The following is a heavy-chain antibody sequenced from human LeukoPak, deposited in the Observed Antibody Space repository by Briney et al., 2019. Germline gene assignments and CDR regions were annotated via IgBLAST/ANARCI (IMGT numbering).Heavy chain of an antibody. Sequence: PSETLSLTCAVYGGSFSGYYWSWIRQPPGKGLEWIGEINHSGSTNYNPSLKSRVTISVDTSKNQFSLKLSSVTAADTAVYYCARSSSWYGYWGQGTLVTVSS. CDR2: INHSGST. CDR1: GGSFSGYY. J-gene: IGHJ4*02. V-gene: IGHV4-34*01. CDR3: ARSSSWYGY. D-gene: IGHD6-13*01.